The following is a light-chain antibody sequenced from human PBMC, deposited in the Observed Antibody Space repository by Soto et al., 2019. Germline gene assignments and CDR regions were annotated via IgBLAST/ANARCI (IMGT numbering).Light chain of an antibody. CDR3: QYYDSSLSGCV. Sequence: QSVLTQPPSVSGAPGQRVTISCTGSSSNIGAGYDVHWYQQLPGTAPKLLIYGNSNRPSGVPDRFSGSKSGTSASLAITGLQAEDEADYYCQYYDSSLSGCVFGTGTKLTDL. CDR2: GNS. J-gene: IGLJ1*01. CDR1: SSNIGAGYD. V-gene: IGLV1-40*01.